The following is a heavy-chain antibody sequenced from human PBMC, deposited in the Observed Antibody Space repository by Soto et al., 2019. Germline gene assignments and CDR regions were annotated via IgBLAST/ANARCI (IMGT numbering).Heavy chain of an antibody. D-gene: IGHD2-2*02. CDR1: GFIFSGSA. V-gene: IGHV3-73*01. CDR3: ARGQGAAIGDYYYHGMDV. Sequence: GGSLRLSCAASGFIFSGSAIHWVHQASGKGMEWVGRIRSRANNFATSSAASVKGRFTFSSDDSKNTAYLQMNTLKPEDTAVYYCARGQGAAIGDYYYHGMDVWGQGTTVTVSS. CDR2: IRSRANNFAT. J-gene: IGHJ6*02.